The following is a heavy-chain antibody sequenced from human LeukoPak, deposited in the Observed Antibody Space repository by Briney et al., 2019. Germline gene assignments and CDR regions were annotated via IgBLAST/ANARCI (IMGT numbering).Heavy chain of an antibody. D-gene: IGHD2-15*01. Sequence: GGSLRLSCAASGFTFSSYAMSWVRQAPGKGLEWVSAISGSGGSTYYADSVKGRFTISRDNSKNTLYLQMNSLRAEDTAAYYCAKDQGVVVVAATGFDYWGQGTLVTVSS. V-gene: IGHV3-23*01. CDR1: GFTFSSYA. CDR3: AKDQGVVVVAATGFDY. CDR2: ISGSGGST. J-gene: IGHJ4*02.